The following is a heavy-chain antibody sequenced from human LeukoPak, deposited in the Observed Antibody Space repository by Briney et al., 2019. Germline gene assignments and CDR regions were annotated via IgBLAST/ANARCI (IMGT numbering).Heavy chain of an antibody. D-gene: IGHD4-17*01. J-gene: IGHJ2*01. Sequence: SETLSLTCAISGVSISSGGYTWRWIRQPPGKGLEWIGYIYHSGSTYYNPSLKSRVTISVDRSKNQFSLKLSSVTAADTAVYYCARGGTTVTTRYFDLWGRGTLVTVSS. V-gene: IGHV4-30-2*01. CDR3: ARGGTTVTTRYFDL. CDR1: GVSISSGGYT. CDR2: IYHSGST.